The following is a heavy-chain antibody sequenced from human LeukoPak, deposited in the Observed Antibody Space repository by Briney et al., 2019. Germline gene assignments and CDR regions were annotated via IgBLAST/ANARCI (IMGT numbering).Heavy chain of an antibody. D-gene: IGHD6-13*01. J-gene: IGHJ4*02. V-gene: IGHV1-69*13. CDR1: GGTFSSYA. CDR3: ARVGGSSWSANPIDY. CDR2: IIPIFGTA. Sequence: GASVKVSCKASGGTFSSYAISWVRQAPGQGLEWMGGIIPIFGTANYAQKFQGKVTITADESTSTAYMELSSLRSEDTAVYYCARVGGSSWSANPIDYWGQGTLVTVSS.